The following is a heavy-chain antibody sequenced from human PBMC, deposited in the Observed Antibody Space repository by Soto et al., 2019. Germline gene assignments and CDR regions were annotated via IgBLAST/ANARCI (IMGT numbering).Heavy chain of an antibody. CDR2: INHSEST. V-gene: IGHV4-34*01. Sequence: SETLSLTCHVYGGSFSRYYWSWIRQPPGKGLEWIGEINHSESTNDTTSLKSRVTISVDTSKNQYSLKLSSVTAADTAVYYCARGRGRWVQLNAFDIWGQGTMVTVSS. D-gene: IGHD1-1*01. CDR1: GGSFSRYY. CDR3: ARGRGRWVQLNAFDI. J-gene: IGHJ3*02.